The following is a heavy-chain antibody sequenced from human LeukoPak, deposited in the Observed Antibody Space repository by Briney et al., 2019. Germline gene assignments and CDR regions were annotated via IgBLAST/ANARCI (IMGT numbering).Heavy chain of an antibody. D-gene: IGHD3-9*01. Sequence: PGGSLRLSCSASGITLMSYTIHWLRRAPGRGLEWLTLVLDNTDFAYHADSVKGRFTISRDNSKNTLYLQMNSLRAEDTAVYYCARDLWAYDILTGYGWFDPWGQGTLVTVSS. V-gene: IGHV3-30-3*01. CDR1: GITLMSYT. J-gene: IGHJ5*02. CDR3: ARDLWAYDILTGYGWFDP. CDR2: VLDNTDFA.